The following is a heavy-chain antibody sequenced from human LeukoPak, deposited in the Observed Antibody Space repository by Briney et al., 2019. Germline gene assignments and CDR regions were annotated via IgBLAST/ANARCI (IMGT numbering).Heavy chain of an antibody. J-gene: IGHJ4*02. CDR2: ISSSSTYI. V-gene: IGHV3-21*01. D-gene: IGHD2-15*01. CDR3: ARGGCSGGSCYSGFDS. CDR1: GFIFSTYS. Sequence: PGGSLRLSCAASGFIFSTYSMNWVRQAPGKGLEWVSSISSSSTYIYYADSVKGRFTISRDNAKNSLYLQMNSMSAEDTAVYYCARGGCSGGSCYSGFDSWGQGTLVPVSS.